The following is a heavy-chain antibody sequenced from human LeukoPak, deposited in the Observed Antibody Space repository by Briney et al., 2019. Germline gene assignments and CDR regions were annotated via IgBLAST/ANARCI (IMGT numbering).Heavy chain of an antibody. D-gene: IGHD1-26*01. Sequence: GASVKVSCKASGYTFTGYYMHWGRQAPGQGLEWMGWIYPNSGGTNYAQKFQGRVTMTRDTSISTAYMELSRLRSDDTAVYYCAKSGSRFRSAFDIWGQGTMVTVSS. V-gene: IGHV1-2*02. J-gene: IGHJ3*02. CDR3: AKSGSRFRSAFDI. CDR1: GYTFTGYY. CDR2: IYPNSGGT.